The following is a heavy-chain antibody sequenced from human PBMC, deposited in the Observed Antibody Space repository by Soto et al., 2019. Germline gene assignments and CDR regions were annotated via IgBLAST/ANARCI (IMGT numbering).Heavy chain of an antibody. CDR1: GFTSSNYW. CDR3: ARSVRSGSFPYYYYAMDV. CDR2: IKSDGSST. V-gene: IGHV3-74*01. Sequence: EVQLVESGGGLVQPGGSLRLSCAASGFTSSNYWMHWVRQAPGKGLVWVSRIKSDGSSTSYADSVKGRFTISRDNAKSTLDLQMHGLSAEDVAVYYCARSVRSGSFPYYYYAMDVWGQGTTVTVSS. D-gene: IGHD3-10*01. J-gene: IGHJ6*02.